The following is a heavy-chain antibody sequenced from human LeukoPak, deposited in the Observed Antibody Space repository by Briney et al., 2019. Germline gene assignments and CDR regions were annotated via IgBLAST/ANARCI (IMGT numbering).Heavy chain of an antibody. CDR3: AKLLGTATTYDS. V-gene: IGHV3-7*01. Sequence: PGGSLRLSCEASGFTFSVNWMSWVRQPPGKGLEWVASISPDGGQKLYVDSVKGRFTISRDNTKSSLYLQMNSLGAEDTAMYYCAKLLGTATTYDSWGRGTRVTVSS. J-gene: IGHJ4*02. CDR2: ISPDGGQK. D-gene: IGHD5-24*01. CDR1: GFTFSVNW.